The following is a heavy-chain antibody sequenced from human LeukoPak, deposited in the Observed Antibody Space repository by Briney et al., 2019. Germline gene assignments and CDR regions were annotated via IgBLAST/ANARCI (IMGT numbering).Heavy chain of an antibody. D-gene: IGHD5-12*01. J-gene: IGHJ4*02. CDR1: GFVFSDYY. Sequence: GGSLRLSCEAYGFVFSDYYMSWIRQAPGKGLEWLAYISGRHNTITYVDSVKGRFTISRDNAKNSMYLQMNSLRAEDTAVYYCARSGYSGYMGFWGQGTLVTVSS. CDR3: ARSGYSGYMGF. CDR2: ISGRHNTI. V-gene: IGHV3-11*04.